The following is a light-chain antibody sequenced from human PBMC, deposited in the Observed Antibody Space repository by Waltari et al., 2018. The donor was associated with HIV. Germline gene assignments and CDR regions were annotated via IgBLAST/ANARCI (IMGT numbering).Light chain of an antibody. CDR3: QSYDSRQSGFWV. CDR2: GNT. J-gene: IGLJ3*02. V-gene: IGLV1-40*01. Sequence: QSVLTQPPSVSGAPGQWVTISCTGSRPNIGAGYDVNWYQQLPGTAPKLLIYGNTNRPSGVSDRFSGSKSGTSASLAITGLQAEDEADYYCQSYDSRQSGFWVFGGGTTLTVL. CDR1: RPNIGAGYD.